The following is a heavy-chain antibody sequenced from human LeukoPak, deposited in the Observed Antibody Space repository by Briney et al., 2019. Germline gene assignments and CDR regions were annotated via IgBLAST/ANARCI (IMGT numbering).Heavy chain of an antibody. CDR1: GFTFSDYG. CDR3: TRDYYDSSGYYYLPDY. J-gene: IGHJ4*02. D-gene: IGHD3-22*01. Sequence: GGSLRLSCVASGFTFSDYGIHWVRQAPGKGLEWVAVISYDGRKMKYADSVKGRFTVSRDNSKDTLSLHMNTLRTEDTAVYYCTRDYYDSSGYYYLPDYWGQGTLVTVSS. CDR2: ISYDGRKM. V-gene: IGHV3-30*03.